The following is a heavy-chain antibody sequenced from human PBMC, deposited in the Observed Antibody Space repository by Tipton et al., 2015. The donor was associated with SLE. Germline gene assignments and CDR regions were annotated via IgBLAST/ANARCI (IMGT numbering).Heavy chain of an antibody. CDR3: ARGSEYNLY. V-gene: IGHV3-7*01. Sequence: SLRLSCAASGFTFSTYWMSWVRQAPGKGLEWVANIKEDGSEKYYEDSVKGRFTISRDNAKNSLYLQMNSLRAEDTAVYYCARGSEYNLYWGQGTLVTVSS. J-gene: IGHJ4*02. D-gene: IGHD1-1*01. CDR2: IKEDGSEK. CDR1: GFTFSTYW.